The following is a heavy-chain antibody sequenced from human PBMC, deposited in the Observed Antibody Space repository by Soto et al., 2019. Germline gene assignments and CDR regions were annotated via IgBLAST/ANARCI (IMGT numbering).Heavy chain of an antibody. V-gene: IGHV4-34*01. CDR2: INHRGST. J-gene: IGHJ4*02. Sequence: QVQLQQWGAGLLKPSETLSLTCAVYGGSFSGYYWSWIRQPPGKGLEWIGEINHRGSTNYYPSLTCQVTISVDTSKNHFSLKLSPVTAADTPVYYCARGSPRRITMVRGLISRAILFYFDYCGQATLVTVSS. CDR1: GGSFSGYY. D-gene: IGHD3-10*01. CDR3: ARGSPRRITMVRGLISRAILFYFDY.